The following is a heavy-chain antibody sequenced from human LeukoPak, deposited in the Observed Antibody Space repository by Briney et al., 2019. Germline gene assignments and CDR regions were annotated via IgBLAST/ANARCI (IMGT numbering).Heavy chain of an antibody. D-gene: IGHD2-2*01. J-gene: IGHJ6*03. V-gene: IGHV4-4*07. CDR2: IYTSGST. Sequence: PSETLSLTCTVSGGSISSYYWSWIRQPAGKGLEWIGRIYTSGSTNYNPSLKSRVTISVDTSNNQFSLKLSSVAAADTALYYCAGLADLTSPAYYYYYHMDVWGKGTTVTVSS. CDR3: AGLADLTSPAYYYYYHMDV. CDR1: GGSISSYY.